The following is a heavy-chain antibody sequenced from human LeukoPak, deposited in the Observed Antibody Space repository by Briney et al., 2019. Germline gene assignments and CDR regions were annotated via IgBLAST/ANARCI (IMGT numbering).Heavy chain of an antibody. D-gene: IGHD3-22*01. CDR1: GFTFGDYA. J-gene: IGHJ1*01. CDR3: TRAYYYDSSGTFAH. V-gene: IGHV3-49*03. CDR2: IGSKTYGGTT. Sequence: GSLRLSCTASGFTFGDYAMTWFRQAPGKGLEWVGFIGSKTYGGTTEYAASVKGRFTISRDDSKSIAYLQMNSLKTEDTAVYYCTRAYYYDSSGTFAHWGQGTLVTVSS.